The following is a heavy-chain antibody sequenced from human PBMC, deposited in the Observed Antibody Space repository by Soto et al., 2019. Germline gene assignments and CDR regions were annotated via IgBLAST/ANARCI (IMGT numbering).Heavy chain of an antibody. V-gene: IGHV3-49*03. CDR2: IRSKAYGGTT. D-gene: IGHD2-15*01. CDR1: GFTFGDYA. Sequence: GGSLRLSCTASGFTFGDYAMSWFRQAPGKGLEWVGFIRSKAYGGTTEYAASVKGRFTISRDDSKSIAYLQMNSLKTEDTAVYYCTRELGGYCSGGSCYSFRWFDPWGQGTLVTVSS. J-gene: IGHJ5*02. CDR3: TRELGGYCSGGSCYSFRWFDP.